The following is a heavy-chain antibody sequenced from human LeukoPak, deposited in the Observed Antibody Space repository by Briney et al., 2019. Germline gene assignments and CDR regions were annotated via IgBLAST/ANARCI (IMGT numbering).Heavy chain of an antibody. V-gene: IGHV4-61*01. Sequence: SETLSLTCTVSGDSVSSGSYYWSWIRQPPGKGLEWLGYIYYSGSTNYNPSLKSRVTISVDTSKNQFSLKLSSVTAADTAVYYCARSRWRFDYWGQGTLVTVSS. J-gene: IGHJ4*02. CDR3: ARSRWRFDY. CDR1: GDSVSSGSYY. CDR2: IYYSGST. D-gene: IGHD1-1*01.